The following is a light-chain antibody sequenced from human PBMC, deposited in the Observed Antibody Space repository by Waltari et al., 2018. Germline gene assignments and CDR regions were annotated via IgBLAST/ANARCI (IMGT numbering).Light chain of an antibody. J-gene: IGLJ3*02. Sequence: QSALTQPASVSGSPGQSVTISCTGASSDIGRYDIVSWYQQHPGNAPKLIICDVSKRPSGVSDRFSGSKSGDRASLTISGLQFEDEADYYCCSYAGNYIWVFGGGTRLTVL. CDR2: DVS. CDR1: SSDIGRYDI. V-gene: IGLV2-23*02. CDR3: CSYAGNYIWV.